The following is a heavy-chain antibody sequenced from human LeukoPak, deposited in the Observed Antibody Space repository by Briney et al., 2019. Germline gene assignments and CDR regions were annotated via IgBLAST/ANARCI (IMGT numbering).Heavy chain of an antibody. CDR3: ARDSTTWYQGENSFDP. D-gene: IGHD6-13*01. V-gene: IGHV3-21*01. J-gene: IGHJ5*02. CDR1: GFTLSNYN. Sequence: GVSLRLSCAASGFTLSNYNFNWVRQAPGKGLEWVSSISSSGSSIYYADSVKGRFTTSRDNAKNSLYLQLNSLRAEDTAVYYCARDSTTWYQGENSFDPWGQGTLVTVSS. CDR2: ISSSGSSI.